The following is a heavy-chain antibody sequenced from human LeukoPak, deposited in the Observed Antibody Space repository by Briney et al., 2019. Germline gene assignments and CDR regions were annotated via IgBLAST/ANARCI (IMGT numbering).Heavy chain of an antibody. J-gene: IGHJ4*02. CDR3: ARDKPYYYGSGSFQYYFDY. D-gene: IGHD3-10*01. CDR1: GGSISSYY. V-gene: IGHV4-4*07. CDR2: IYTSGST. Sequence: SETLSLICTVSGGSISSYYWSWIRQPAGKGLEWIGRIYTSGSTNYNPSLKSRVTMSVDTSKNQFSLKLSSVTAADTAVYYCARDKPYYYGSGSFQYYFDYWGQGTLVTVSS.